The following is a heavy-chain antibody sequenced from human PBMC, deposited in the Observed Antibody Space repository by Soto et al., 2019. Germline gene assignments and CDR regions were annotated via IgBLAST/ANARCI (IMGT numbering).Heavy chain of an antibody. Sequence: LRLSCAASGFTFSDYYMSWIRQAPGKGLEWVSYISSSGSTIYYADFVKGRLTISRDNAKNSVYLQMNSLRAEDTAVYYCARGRYSYRVFGYWGQGTLVTVSS. CDR3: ARGRYSYRVFGY. CDR1: GFTFSDYY. CDR2: ISSSGSTI. V-gene: IGHV3-11*01. J-gene: IGHJ4*02. D-gene: IGHD5-18*01.